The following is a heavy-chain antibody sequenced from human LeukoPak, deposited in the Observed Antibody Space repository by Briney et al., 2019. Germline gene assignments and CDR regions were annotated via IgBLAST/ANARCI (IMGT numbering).Heavy chain of an antibody. D-gene: IGHD2-21*02. V-gene: IGHV3-30*04. CDR2: ISYDGSNK. CDR3: ARDYCGGDCYGIFDY. CDR1: GFTFSSYA. Sequence: GGSLRLSCAASGFTFSSYAMHWVRQAPGKGLEWVAVISYDGSNKYYADSVKGRFTISRDNSKNTLYLQMNSLRAEDTAVYYCARDYCGGDCYGIFDYWGQEPWSPSPQ. J-gene: IGHJ4*01.